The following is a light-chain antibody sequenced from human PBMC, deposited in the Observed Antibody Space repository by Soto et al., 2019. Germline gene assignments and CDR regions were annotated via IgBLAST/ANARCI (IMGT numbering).Light chain of an antibody. V-gene: IGKV3-11*01. CDR2: DAS. Sequence: EIVLTQSPATLSLSPGERATLSCRASQNVNRYLAWYQQKPGQAPRLLIYDASNRATDIPARFSGSGSGTDFTLTISSLEPEDFAVYFCHQRNNWPLTFGGGTKVEIK. J-gene: IGKJ4*01. CDR1: QNVNRY. CDR3: HQRNNWPLT.